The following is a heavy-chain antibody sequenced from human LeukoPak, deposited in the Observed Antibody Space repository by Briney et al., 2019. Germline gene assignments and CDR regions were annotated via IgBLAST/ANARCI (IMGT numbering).Heavy chain of an antibody. V-gene: IGHV3-48*04. J-gene: IGHJ4*02. CDR1: GFTFSSYS. CDR2: ISSSGSTI. Sequence: GGSLRLSCAASGFTFSSYSMNWVRQAPGKGLEWVSYISSSGSTIYYADSVKGRFTISRDNAKNSLCLQMNSLRAEDTAVYYCARDGPYSGYYFDYWGQGTLVTVSS. D-gene: IGHD6-19*01. CDR3: ARDGPYSGYYFDY.